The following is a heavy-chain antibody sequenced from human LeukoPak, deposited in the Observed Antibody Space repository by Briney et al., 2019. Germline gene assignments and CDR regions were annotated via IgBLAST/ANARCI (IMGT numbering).Heavy chain of an antibody. V-gene: IGHV1-2*02. CDR3: ARDLLEWLSAFDI. CDR2: INPNSGGT. CDR1: GYTFTGYY. Sequence: GASVKVSCKASGYTFTGYYMHWVRQAPGQGLEWMGWINPNSGGTNYAQKFQGRVTMTRDTSISTAYMELSRLRSDDTAVYYCARDLLEWLSAFDIWGQGTMATVSS. J-gene: IGHJ3*02. D-gene: IGHD3-3*01.